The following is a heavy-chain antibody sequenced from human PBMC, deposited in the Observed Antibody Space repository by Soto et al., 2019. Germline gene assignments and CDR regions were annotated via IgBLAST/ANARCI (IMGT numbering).Heavy chain of an antibody. J-gene: IGHJ6*03. CDR1: GFTFSSYG. CDR2: IWYDGSNK. Sequence: GGSLRLSCAASGFTFSSYGMRWVRQAPGKGLEWVAVIWYDGSNKYYADSVKGRFTISRDNSKNTLYLQMNSLRAEATAVYYCARARGAVPSGYYYYYMDVWGKGTTVTVSS. D-gene: IGHD3-16*01. CDR3: ARARGAVPSGYYYYYMDV. V-gene: IGHV3-33*01.